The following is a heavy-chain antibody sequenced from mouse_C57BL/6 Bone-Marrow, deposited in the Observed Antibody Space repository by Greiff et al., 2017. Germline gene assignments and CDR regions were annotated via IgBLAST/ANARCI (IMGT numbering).Heavy chain of an antibody. Sequence: VQLQQPGAELVKPGASVKVSCKASGYTFTSSWMHWVKQRPGQGLEWIGRIHPSDSDNNYTKKFKGKATLTVYKSSSTAYLQLSSLTSEDSAVYYCAMADVYFFDYWGQGTTLTVSS. J-gene: IGHJ2*01. CDR2: IHPSDSDN. CDR1: GYTFTSSW. D-gene: IGHD2-3*01. CDR3: AMADVYFFDY. V-gene: IGHV1-74*01.